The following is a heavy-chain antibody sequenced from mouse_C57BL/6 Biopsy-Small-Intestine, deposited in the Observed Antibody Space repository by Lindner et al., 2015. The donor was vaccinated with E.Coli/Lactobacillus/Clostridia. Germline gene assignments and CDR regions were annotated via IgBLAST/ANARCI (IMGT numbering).Heavy chain of an antibody. J-gene: IGHJ2*01. V-gene: IGHV1-82*01. CDR1: GYAFSSSW. Sequence: VQLQESGPELVKPGASVKISCKASGYAFSSSWMNWVKQRPGKGLEWIGRIYPGDGDTNYNEKFKDKATLTADKSSSTVYMELSRLTSEDSAVYYCARSGGYPYFDYWGQGTTLTVSS. CDR3: ARSGGYPYFDY. D-gene: IGHD2-2*01. CDR2: IYPGDGDT.